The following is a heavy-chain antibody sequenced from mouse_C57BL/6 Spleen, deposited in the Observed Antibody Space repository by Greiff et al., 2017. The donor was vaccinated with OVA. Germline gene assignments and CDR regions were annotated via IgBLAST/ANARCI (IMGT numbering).Heavy chain of an antibody. CDR1: GFTFSNYW. CDR2: IRLKSDNYAT. CDR3: TRIYYYGSSYDWFAY. J-gene: IGHJ3*01. D-gene: IGHD1-1*01. Sequence: EVHLVESGGGLVQPGGSMKLSCVASGFTFSNYWMNWVRQSPEKGLEWVAQIRLKSDNYATHYAESVKGRFTISRDDSKSSVYLQMNNLRAEDTGIYYCTRIYYYGSSYDWFAYWGQGTLVTVSA. V-gene: IGHV6-3*01.